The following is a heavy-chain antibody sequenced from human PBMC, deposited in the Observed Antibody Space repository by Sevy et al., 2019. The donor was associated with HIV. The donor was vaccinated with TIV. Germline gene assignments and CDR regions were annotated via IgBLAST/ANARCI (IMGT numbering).Heavy chain of an antibody. J-gene: IGHJ4*02. CDR1: GFTFSSYA. CDR3: AKVPHSGSYLRFFDY. D-gene: IGHD1-26*01. CDR2: ISGSGGST. Sequence: GGSLRLSCAASGFTFSSYAMSWVRQAPGKGLEWVSAISGSGGSTYYADSVKGRFTISRDNSKNTRYLQMNSLRAEDTAVYYCAKVPHSGSYLRFFDYWGQGTLVTVSS. V-gene: IGHV3-23*01.